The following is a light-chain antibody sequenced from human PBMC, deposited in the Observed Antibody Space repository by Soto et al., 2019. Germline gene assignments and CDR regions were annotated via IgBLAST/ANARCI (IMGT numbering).Light chain of an antibody. CDR3: TSYAGSNIPVV. J-gene: IGLJ2*01. Sequence: QSALTQPPAASESPGQSVTISCTGTSSDVGGYNFVSWYQQHPGKAPKLMIYEVSKWPSGVPDRFSGSKSGNTASLTVSGLQADDEADYYCTSYAGSNIPVVFGGGTQLTVL. CDR2: EVS. CDR1: SSDVGGYNF. V-gene: IGLV2-8*01.